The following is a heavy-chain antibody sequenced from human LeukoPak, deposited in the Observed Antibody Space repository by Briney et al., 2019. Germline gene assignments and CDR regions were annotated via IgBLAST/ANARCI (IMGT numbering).Heavy chain of an antibody. CDR2: ISYDGSNK. J-gene: IGHJ4*02. CDR1: GFTFSSYA. V-gene: IGHV3-30*04. CDR3: ALSVSGSYYFDY. Sequence: PGRSLRLSCAASGFTFSSYAMHWVRQAPGKGLEWVAVISYDGSNKYYADSVKGRFTISRDNSKNTLYLQMNSLRAEDTAVYYCALSVSGSYYFDYWGQGTLVTVSS. D-gene: IGHD1-26*01.